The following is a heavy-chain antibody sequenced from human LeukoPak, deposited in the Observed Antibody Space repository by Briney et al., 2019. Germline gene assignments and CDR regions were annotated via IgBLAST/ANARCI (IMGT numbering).Heavy chain of an antibody. V-gene: IGHV1-2*06. CDR3: ARGGVLGDAFDI. CDR2: INPNSGGT. Sequence: ASVKVSCKASGYTFTCQHIYWVRQAPGQGREWMGRINPNSGGTNYAQKFQGRVTMTRDTSISTAYMELSRLRSDDTAVYYCARGGVLGDAFDIWGQGTMVTVSS. CDR1: GYTFTCQH. D-gene: IGHD3-16*01. J-gene: IGHJ3*02.